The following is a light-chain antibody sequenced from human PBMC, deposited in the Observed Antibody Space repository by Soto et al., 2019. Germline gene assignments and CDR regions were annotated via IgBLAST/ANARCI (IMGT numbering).Light chain of an antibody. CDR2: GAS. CDR3: QQDYNWPRT. Sequence: EIGMTQSPATLSVVNGERAGLSFRASQSVSSNLAWYQQKPGQAPRLLTYGASTRATGIPARFSGSGSGTEFTLTISSLQPEDFAVYYCQQDYNWPRTFGQGTKVDIK. CDR1: QSVSSN. J-gene: IGKJ1*01. V-gene: IGKV3-15*01.